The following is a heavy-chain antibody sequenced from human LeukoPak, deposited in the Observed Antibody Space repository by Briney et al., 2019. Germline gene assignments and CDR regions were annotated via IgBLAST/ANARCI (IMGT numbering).Heavy chain of an antibody. CDR3: ARRRDMGTFDP. J-gene: IGHJ5*02. CDR2: IYPGDSDT. D-gene: IGHD5-24*01. CDR1: GYSFTSYW. V-gene: IGHV5-51*01. Sequence: HGESLKISWKGSGYSFTSYWIGWVGQMPGKGLEWMGIIYPGDSDTRYSPSFQGQITISADKSISTAYLQWSSLKASDTAMYYCARRRDMGTFDPWGQGTLVSVSS.